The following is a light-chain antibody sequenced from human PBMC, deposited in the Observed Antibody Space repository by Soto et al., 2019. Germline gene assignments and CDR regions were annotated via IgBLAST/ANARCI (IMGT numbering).Light chain of an antibody. CDR3: QQYNNWPRT. V-gene: IGKV3-15*01. CDR2: AAS. J-gene: IGKJ1*01. Sequence: ETVMTQSPATLSVSPGERATLSCRASQSVSGDLAWYQQKPGQAPRLLIFAASTRATSVPARFTGSRSGTECTPTISSLQSEDFAIYYGQQYNNWPRTFGQGTKVEIK. CDR1: QSVSGD.